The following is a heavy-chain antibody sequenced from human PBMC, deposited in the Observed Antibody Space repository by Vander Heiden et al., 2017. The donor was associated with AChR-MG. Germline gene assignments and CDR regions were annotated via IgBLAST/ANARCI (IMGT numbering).Heavy chain of an antibody. J-gene: IGHJ4*02. V-gene: IGHV3-21*01. CDR1: GIPFSTST. CDR3: AREEEVGELFFEFDS. Sequence: EVQLVESGGGLVKPGGSLRLSCAASGIPFSTSTRNWVRQAPGKGLEWVSSIRRDSRDIFYADSVKGRFIVSRDNAKNSLYLQMNGLRAEDTAVYYCAREEEVGELFFEFDSWGQGTLVTVSS. D-gene: IGHD3-10*01. CDR2: IRRDSRDI.